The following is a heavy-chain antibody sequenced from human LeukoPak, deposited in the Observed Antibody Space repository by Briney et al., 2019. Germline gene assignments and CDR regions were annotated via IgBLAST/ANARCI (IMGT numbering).Heavy chain of an antibody. CDR3: ARSVRGYASSWYCDY. Sequence: GESLKISCKGSGYSFPNYWIGWVRQMPGKGLEWMGIIYPGDSDTRYNPSFQGQVTISADKSISTAYLQWSSLKASDTAMYYCARSVRGYASSWYCDYWGQGTLVTVSS. J-gene: IGHJ4*02. D-gene: IGHD6-13*01. CDR1: GYSFPNYW. V-gene: IGHV5-51*01. CDR2: IYPGDSDT.